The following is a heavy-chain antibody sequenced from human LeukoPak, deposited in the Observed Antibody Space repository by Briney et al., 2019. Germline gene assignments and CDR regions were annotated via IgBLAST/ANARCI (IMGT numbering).Heavy chain of an antibody. V-gene: IGHV3-30*04. CDR2: ISYDGSNK. Sequence: PGGSLRLSCAASGCTFNTYAMHWVRQAPGKGLEWLALISYDGSNKYYADSVKGRFTIFRDNAKNTLYLQMNSLRAEDTSVYYCVRDLGGRSGHWGQGTLVTVSS. CDR1: GCTFNTYA. D-gene: IGHD1-26*01. J-gene: IGHJ4*02. CDR3: VRDLGGRSGH.